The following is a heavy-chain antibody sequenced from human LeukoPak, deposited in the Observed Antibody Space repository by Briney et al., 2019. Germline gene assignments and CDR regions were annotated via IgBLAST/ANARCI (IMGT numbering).Heavy chain of an antibody. Sequence: GGSLRLSCVASGFTFSSYEMNWVRQAPGKGLEWVSYISRSGGTIYYADSVKGRFTISRDNAKNSLYLQMNSLRAADTAVYYCARDYGRGLGGNAFDIWGQGTVVTVSS. CDR3: ARDYGRGLGGNAFDI. V-gene: IGHV3-48*03. D-gene: IGHD1-26*01. CDR2: ISRSGGTI. J-gene: IGHJ3*02. CDR1: GFTFSSYE.